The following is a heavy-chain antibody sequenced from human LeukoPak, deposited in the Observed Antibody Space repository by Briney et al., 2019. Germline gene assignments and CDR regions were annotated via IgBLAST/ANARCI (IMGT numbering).Heavy chain of an antibody. D-gene: IGHD2-2*01. CDR2: IIPIFGTA. J-gene: IGHJ4*02. CDR1: GYTFTSYG. Sequence: SVKVSCKASGYTFTSYGISWVRQAPGQGLEWMGGIIPIFGTANYAQKFRGRVTITADKSTRTAYMELSSLRSEDTAVYYCARERVDYQLLSKRGVYYFDYWGQGTVVTVSS. CDR3: ARERVDYQLLSKRGVYYFDY. V-gene: IGHV1-69*06.